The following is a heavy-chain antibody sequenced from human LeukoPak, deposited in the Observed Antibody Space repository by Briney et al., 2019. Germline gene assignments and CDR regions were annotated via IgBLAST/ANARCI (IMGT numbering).Heavy chain of an antibody. Sequence: SVTVSCKASGYTFTSYGISWVRQAPGQGLEGMGGIIPIFGTANYAQKFQGRVMITADGSTSTAYMELSSLRSEHTAVYYCAGGVVVVAATGYYYYYMDVWGKGTTVTVSS. CDR2: IIPIFGTA. J-gene: IGHJ6*03. CDR1: GYTFTSYG. D-gene: IGHD2-15*01. V-gene: IGHV1-69*13. CDR3: AGGVVVVAATGYYYYYMDV.